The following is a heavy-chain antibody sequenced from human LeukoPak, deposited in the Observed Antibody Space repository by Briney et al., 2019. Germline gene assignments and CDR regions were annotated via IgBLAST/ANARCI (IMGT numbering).Heavy chain of an antibody. V-gene: IGHV3-53*01. CDR2: LYSGGNT. J-gene: IGHJ6*03. CDR3: ARDSGDGDYTPDMNL. CDR1: GFTVSSNY. Sequence: GGSLRLSCAASGFTVSSNYMSWVRQAPGKGLEWVSVLYSGGNTYYADSVKGRFTISRDNSRNTLYLQMNSLRVEDTAVYYCARDSGDGDYTPDMNLWGKGTTVTVSS. D-gene: IGHD2-21*02.